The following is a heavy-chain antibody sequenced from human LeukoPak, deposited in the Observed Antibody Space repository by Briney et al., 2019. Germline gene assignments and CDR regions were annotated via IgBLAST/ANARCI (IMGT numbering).Heavy chain of an antibody. J-gene: IGHJ4*02. CDR2: ISVYNGNT. CDR1: RYTFIDYG. D-gene: IGHD4-17*01. Sequence: ASVKVSCKASRYTFIDYGFSWVRQAPGQGLERLGWISVYNGNTRYAQNLQDRVTMTTDTSTNTAYMELRSLRSDDTAVYYCARDVYAKVTSVTTVGYWGQGTLVTVSS. CDR3: ARDVYAKVTSVTTVGY. V-gene: IGHV1-18*01.